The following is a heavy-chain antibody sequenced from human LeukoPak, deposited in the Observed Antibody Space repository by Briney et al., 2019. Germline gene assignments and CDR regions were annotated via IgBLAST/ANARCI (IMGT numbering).Heavy chain of an antibody. CDR1: AFSFSVSP. CDR2: IRSKTNNYAT. J-gene: IGHJ4*02. D-gene: IGHD1-26*01. CDR3: PRLVGGSTFDY. V-gene: IGHV3-73*01. Sequence: GGSLRLSCAASAFSFSVSPMHWVRQASGKGLEWVGHIRSKTNNYATAYTASVKGRFTISRDDSKNTAYLQMNSLKTEDTAVYYCPRLVGGSTFDYWGQGTLVTVSS.